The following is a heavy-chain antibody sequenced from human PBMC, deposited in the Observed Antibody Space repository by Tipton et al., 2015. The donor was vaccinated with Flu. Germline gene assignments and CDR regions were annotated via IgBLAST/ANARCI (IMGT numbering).Heavy chain of an antibody. CDR1: GDSISSYY. J-gene: IGHJ4*02. Sequence: TLSLTCTVSGDSISSYYWSWLRQPAGKGLEWIGRIYTSVSTNYNASLKSRVTMSVDTSKNQFSLKLSSVTAADTAVYYCARLRANYYDSSGYSDYWGQGTLVTVSS. CDR2: IYTSVST. CDR3: ARLRANYYDSSGYSDY. V-gene: IGHV4-4*07. D-gene: IGHD3-22*01.